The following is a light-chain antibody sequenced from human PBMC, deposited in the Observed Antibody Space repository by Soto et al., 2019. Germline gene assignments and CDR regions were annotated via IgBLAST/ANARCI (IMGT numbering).Light chain of an antibody. CDR3: QQYGGSVWT. CDR1: QSVSSSY. Sequence: EIVLTQSPGTLSLSPGERATLSCRASQSVSSSYLAWYQQKPGQTPRLLIYGASSRATGIPDRFSGSGSGTDFTLTISRLEPEDFAVYYCQQYGGSVWTFGQGTKVDNK. CDR2: GAS. V-gene: IGKV3-20*01. J-gene: IGKJ1*01.